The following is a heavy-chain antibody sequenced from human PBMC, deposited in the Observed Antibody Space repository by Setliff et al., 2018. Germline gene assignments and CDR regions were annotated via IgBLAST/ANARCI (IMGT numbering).Heavy chain of an antibody. CDR3: AREGVDTRSSTDYRYYMDV. D-gene: IGHD5-18*01. V-gene: IGHV1-18*01. J-gene: IGHJ6*03. Sequence: GASVKVSCKTSGYSFTVFGISWVRQAPGQGLEWMGWISPYYGSTNYAQEFQGRVTIITDESTSTAYMELSSLTSDDTAVYYCAREGVDTRSSTDYRYYMDVWGKGTTVTVSS. CDR1: GYSFTVFG. CDR2: ISPYYGST.